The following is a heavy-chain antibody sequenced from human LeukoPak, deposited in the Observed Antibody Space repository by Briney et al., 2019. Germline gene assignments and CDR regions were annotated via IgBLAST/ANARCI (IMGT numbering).Heavy chain of an antibody. CDR1: GFTVSSNY. CDR3: ASTYVVVPTLGAFDI. CDR2: IYSGGST. J-gene: IGHJ3*02. D-gene: IGHD2-21*01. Sequence: GGSLRLSCAASGFTVSSNYMSWVRQAPGKGLEWVSVIYSGGSTYYADSVKGRFTISRDNSKNTLYLQMNSLRAEDTAVYYCASTYVVVPTLGAFDIWGQGTMVTVSS. V-gene: IGHV3-53*01.